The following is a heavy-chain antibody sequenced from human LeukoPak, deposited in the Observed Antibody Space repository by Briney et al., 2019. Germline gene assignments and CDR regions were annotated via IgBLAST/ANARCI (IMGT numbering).Heavy chain of an antibody. D-gene: IGHD2-2*01. Sequence: PGGSLRLSCAASGFTFSSYGMHWVRQAAGKGLEWVALIWYDGSDIYYADSVKGRFIISRDNSKNTLYLQMNTLRAEDTAVYYCARGSAALYYFDFWGQGTLVTVSS. CDR3: ARGSAALYYFDF. V-gene: IGHV3-33*01. CDR1: GFTFSSYG. CDR2: IWYDGSDI. J-gene: IGHJ4*02.